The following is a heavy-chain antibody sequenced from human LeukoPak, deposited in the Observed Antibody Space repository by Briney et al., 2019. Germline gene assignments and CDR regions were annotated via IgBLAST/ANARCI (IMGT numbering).Heavy chain of an antibody. Sequence: GASVKVSCKASGYTFTGYYMHWVRQAPGQGLEWMGWINPNSGGTNYAQKFQGRVTMTRDTSISTAYMELSRLRSDDTAVYYCARVGADCSGGSCIDYWGQGTLVTVSS. V-gene: IGHV1-2*02. D-gene: IGHD2-15*01. CDR2: INPNSGGT. CDR1: GYTFTGYY. J-gene: IGHJ4*02. CDR3: ARVGADCSGGSCIDY.